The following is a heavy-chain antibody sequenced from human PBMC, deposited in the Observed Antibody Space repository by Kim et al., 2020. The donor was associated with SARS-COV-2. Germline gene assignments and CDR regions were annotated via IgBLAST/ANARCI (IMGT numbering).Heavy chain of an antibody. CDR3: ARRYYYDSSGIMGFDY. D-gene: IGHD3-22*01. J-gene: IGHJ4*02. V-gene: IGHV4-39*01. Sequence: LKGRVTISVDTSKNQFSLKLSSVTAADTAVYYCARRYYYDSSGIMGFDYWGQGTLVTVSS.